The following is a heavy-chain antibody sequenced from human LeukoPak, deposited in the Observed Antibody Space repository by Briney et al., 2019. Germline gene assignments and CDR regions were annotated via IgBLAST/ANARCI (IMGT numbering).Heavy chain of an antibody. V-gene: IGHV1-24*01. J-gene: IGHJ6*02. Sequence: ASVKVSCKVSGYTLTELSVHWVRQAPGKGLEWMGGFDPEDGETIYAQKFQGRVTMTEDTSTDTAYMELRSLRSDDTAVYYCARVPSRDGYNYDYYYYGMDVWGQGTTVTVSS. D-gene: IGHD5-24*01. CDR2: FDPEDGET. CDR1: GYTLTELS. CDR3: ARVPSRDGYNYDYYYYGMDV.